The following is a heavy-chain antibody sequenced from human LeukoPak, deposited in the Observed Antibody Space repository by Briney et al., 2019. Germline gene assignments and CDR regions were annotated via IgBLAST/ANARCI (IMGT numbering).Heavy chain of an antibody. CDR3: ASDDGYNYDGKGSATGPYYFDY. Sequence: GASVEVSCKASGDTFSSYAISWVRQAPGQGLEWMGGIIPIFGTANYAQKFQGRVTITADESTSTAYMELSSLRSEDTAVYYCASDDGYNYDGKGSATGPYYFDYWGQGTLVTVSS. V-gene: IGHV1-69*13. CDR2: IIPIFGTA. D-gene: IGHD5-24*01. CDR1: GDTFSSYA. J-gene: IGHJ4*02.